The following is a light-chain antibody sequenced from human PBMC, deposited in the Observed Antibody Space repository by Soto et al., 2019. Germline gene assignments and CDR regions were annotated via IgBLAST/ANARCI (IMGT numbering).Light chain of an antibody. CDR1: QRVSRNF. CDR2: GAS. V-gene: IGKV3-20*01. CDR3: HQYGASPRT. Sequence: ETVLSQSPGTLSLSPGERATLSCRASQRVSRNFLAWYQQKPGQAPKLLIYGASNRATAISDRFSGSGSGTDFTLTISRLEPEDSAVYYCHQYGASPRTFGRETKVEIK. J-gene: IGKJ4*02.